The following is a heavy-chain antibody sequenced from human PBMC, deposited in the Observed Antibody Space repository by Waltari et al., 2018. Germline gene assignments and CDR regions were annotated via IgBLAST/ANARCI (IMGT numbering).Heavy chain of an antibody. CDR3: AKDRIRIPDHFDY. CDR2: ISGSGGST. J-gene: IGHJ4*02. D-gene: IGHD2-15*01. Sequence: EVQLLESGGGLVQPGGSLRLSCAASGFTFSSYAMSWVRQAPGKGLEWVSAISGSGGSTYYADAVKGRFTISRDNSKNTLYLQMNSLRAEDTAVYYCAKDRIRIPDHFDYWGQGTLVTVSS. V-gene: IGHV3-23*01. CDR1: GFTFSSYA.